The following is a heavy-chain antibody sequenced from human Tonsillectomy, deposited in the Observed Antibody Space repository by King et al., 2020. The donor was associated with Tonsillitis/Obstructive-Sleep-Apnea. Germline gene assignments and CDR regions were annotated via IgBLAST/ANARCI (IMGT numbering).Heavy chain of an antibody. CDR2: ISYDGSNK. V-gene: IGHV3-30*03. Sequence: VQLVESGGGVVQRGRSLRLSCAASGFTFSSYGMHWVRPAPGKGLEWVAVISYDGSNKNYVESVKGRFTISRDNSKNTLYPQMNSLRAEDTAVYYCATGPRPNYYDSSGPKRNTPEYYFDYWGQGTLVTVSS. CDR1: GFTFSSYG. CDR3: ATGPRPNYYDSSGPKRNTPEYYFDY. J-gene: IGHJ4*02. D-gene: IGHD3-22*01.